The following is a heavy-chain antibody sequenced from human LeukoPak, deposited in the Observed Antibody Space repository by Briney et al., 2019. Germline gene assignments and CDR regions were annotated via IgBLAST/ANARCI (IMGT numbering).Heavy chain of an antibody. CDR1: GFTFSSYS. V-gene: IGHV3-21*01. Sequence: GGSLRLSCAASGFTFSSYSMNWVRHAPGKGLEWVSSISSSSSYIYYADSVKGRFTISRDNAKNSLYLQMNSLRAEDTAVYYCARDRLSYGSGGSCYPDYWGQGTLVTVSS. J-gene: IGHJ4*02. CDR2: ISSSSSYI. D-gene: IGHD2-15*01. CDR3: ARDRLSYGSGGSCYPDY.